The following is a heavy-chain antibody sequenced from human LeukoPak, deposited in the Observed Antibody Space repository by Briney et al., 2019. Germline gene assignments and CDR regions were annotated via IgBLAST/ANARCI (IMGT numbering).Heavy chain of an antibody. V-gene: IGHV3-74*01. CDR2: LISDGSSA. J-gene: IGHJ6*02. CDR3: VRDARYCPDV. Sequence: GGSLRLSCAASGFTFSSYAMSWVRQAPGKGLVWVSRLISDGSSASYADSVKGRFTISRGNTKNILYLQMNSLRAEDTAVYYCVRDARYCPDVWGQGTAVTVSS. CDR1: GFTFSSYA. D-gene: IGHD2-8*02.